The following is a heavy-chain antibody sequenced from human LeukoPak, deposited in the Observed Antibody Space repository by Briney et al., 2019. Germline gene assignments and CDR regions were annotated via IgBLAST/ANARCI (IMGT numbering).Heavy chain of an antibody. J-gene: IGHJ4*02. V-gene: IGHV4-39*07. Sequence: PSETLSLTCTVSGGSISSSSYYWGWIRQPPGKGLEWIGSIYYSGRTYYNPSLKSRVTISVDTSKNQFSLKLSSVTAADTAVYYCARATLEGSYYYDSSGYYTFDYWGQGTLVTVSS. D-gene: IGHD3-22*01. CDR1: GGSISSSSYY. CDR2: IYYSGRT. CDR3: ARATLEGSYYYDSSGYYTFDY.